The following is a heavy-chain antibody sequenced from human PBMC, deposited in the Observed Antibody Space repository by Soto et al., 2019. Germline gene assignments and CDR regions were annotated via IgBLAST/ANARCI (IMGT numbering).Heavy chain of an antibody. CDR2: IFPNSGAT. Sequence: QVQLVQSGAEVKKPGASVRVSCKASGYIFTGFYLHWVRQAPGQGLEWMGWIFPNSGATNYAQKFQGRVTLTRDTSISTAYMDLTRLTSDDTAVYYCARGRSLKWNWFDPWGQGTLVTVSS. V-gene: IGHV1-2*02. D-gene: IGHD2-15*01. CDR1: GYIFTGFY. J-gene: IGHJ5*02. CDR3: ARGRSLKWNWFDP.